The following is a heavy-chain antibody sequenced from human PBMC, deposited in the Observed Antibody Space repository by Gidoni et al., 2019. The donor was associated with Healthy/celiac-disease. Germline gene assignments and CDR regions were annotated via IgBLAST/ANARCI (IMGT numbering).Heavy chain of an antibody. Sequence: VQVVESGGGLVQPGGSVRVSCAASGFTFSSYSMTWVRQAPGKGLEWVSYISSRSSTIYYADSVKGRFTISRDNAKNSLYLQMNSLRAEDTAVYYCARDTAYDFWSGYYSFDYYMDVWGKGTTVTVSS. CDR3: ARDTAYDFWSGYYSFDYYMDV. D-gene: IGHD3-3*01. J-gene: IGHJ6*03. V-gene: IGHV3-48*01. CDR1: GFTFSSYS. CDR2: ISSRSSTI.